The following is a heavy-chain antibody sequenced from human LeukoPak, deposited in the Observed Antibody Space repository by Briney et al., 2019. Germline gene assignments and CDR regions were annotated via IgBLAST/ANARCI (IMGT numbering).Heavy chain of an antibody. J-gene: IGHJ4*02. D-gene: IGHD3-22*01. CDR1: GYTFTGYY. V-gene: IGHV1-2*02. Sequence: ASVKVSCKASGYTFTGYYMHWVRQAPGQGPEWMGWINPNSGGTNYAQKFQGRVTMTRDTSISTAYMELSRLRSDDTAVYYCARDQYFGDSSGYYDVDYWGQGTLVTVSS. CDR3: ARDQYFGDSSGYYDVDY. CDR2: INPNSGGT.